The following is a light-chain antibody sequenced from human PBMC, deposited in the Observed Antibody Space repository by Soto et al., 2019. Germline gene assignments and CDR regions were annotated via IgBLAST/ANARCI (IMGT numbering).Light chain of an antibody. CDR2: GSI. V-gene: IGLV1-40*01. J-gene: IGLJ3*02. CDR1: SSNIGVYD. Sequence: QSVLTQPPSVSGAPGQRVTISCTGNSSNIGVYDVHWLQRLPGTAPKVVIYGSINRLPGVPDRFSGSKSGTSAYLAITGLQAEDEADYYCQSYDTGLSDHWVWVFGGGTKVTVL. CDR3: QSYDTGLSDHWVWV.